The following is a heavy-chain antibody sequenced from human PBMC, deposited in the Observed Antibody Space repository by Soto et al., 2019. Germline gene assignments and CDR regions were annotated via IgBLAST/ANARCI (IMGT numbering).Heavy chain of an antibody. CDR3: ARDLLMAARSVPFDY. J-gene: IGHJ4*02. V-gene: IGHV3-30-3*01. CDR1: GFTFSSYA. Sequence: GGSLRLSCADSGFTFSSYAMHWVRQAPGKGLEWVAVISYDGSNKYYADSVKGRFTISRDNSKNTLYLQMNSLRAEDTAVYYCARDLLMAARSVPFDYWGQGTLVTVSS. D-gene: IGHD6-6*01. CDR2: ISYDGSNK.